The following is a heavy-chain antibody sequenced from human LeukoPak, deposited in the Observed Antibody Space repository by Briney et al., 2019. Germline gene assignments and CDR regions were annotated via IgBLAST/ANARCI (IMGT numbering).Heavy chain of an antibody. CDR1: GFTFSSYV. CDR3: AKGMDVGSGWYYFDY. J-gene: IGHJ4*02. CDR2: ISGSGGST. Sequence: PGGSLRLSCAASGFTFSSYVMTWVRQAPGKGLGWVSAISGSGGSTYYADSVKGRFTISRDNTKNALYLQVNSLRAEDTAVYYCAKGMDVGSGWYYFDYWGQGTLVTVSS. V-gene: IGHV3-23*01. D-gene: IGHD6-19*01.